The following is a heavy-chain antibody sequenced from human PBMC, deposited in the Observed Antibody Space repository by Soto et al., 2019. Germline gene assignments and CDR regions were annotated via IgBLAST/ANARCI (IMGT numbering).Heavy chain of an antibody. CDR1: GGSFSGYY. Sequence: QVQLQQWGAGLLKPSETLSLTCAVYGGSFSGYYWSWIRQPPGKGLEWIGEINHSGSTNYNPSLQSRVTISVDTSKNQFSLKLSSVTAADTAVYYCARLRGNLKHKRNYYYYMDVWGKGTTVTVSS. CDR2: INHSGST. CDR3: ARLRGNLKHKRNYYYYMDV. V-gene: IGHV4-34*01. J-gene: IGHJ6*03. D-gene: IGHD3-16*01.